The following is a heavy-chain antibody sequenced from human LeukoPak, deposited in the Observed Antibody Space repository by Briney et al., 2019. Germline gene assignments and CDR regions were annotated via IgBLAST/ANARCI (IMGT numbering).Heavy chain of an antibody. D-gene: IGHD3-22*01. J-gene: IGHJ4*02. CDR2: IYYSGST. CDR3: ARHEHYYDSSGYSGIMYYFDY. V-gene: IGHV4-39*01. Sequence: PSETLSLTCTVSGGSISSSSYYWGWIRQPPGKGLEWIGSIYYSGSTCYNPSLKSRVTISVDTSKNQFSLKLSSVTAADTAVYYCARHEHYYDSSGYSGIMYYFDYWGQGTLVTVSS. CDR1: GGSISSSSYY.